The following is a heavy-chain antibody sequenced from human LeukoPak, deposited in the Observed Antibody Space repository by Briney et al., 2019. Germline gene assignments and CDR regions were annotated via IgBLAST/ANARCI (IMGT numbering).Heavy chain of an antibody. D-gene: IGHD2-2*01. Sequence: GASVKVSCKASGGTFSSYTISWVRQAPGQGLEWMGRIIPILGIANYAQKLQGRVTITADKSTSTAYMELSSLRSEDTAVYYCAREPRSIGFDPWGQGTLVTVSS. V-gene: IGHV1-69*04. CDR3: AREPRSIGFDP. CDR1: GGTFSSYT. J-gene: IGHJ5*02. CDR2: IIPILGIA.